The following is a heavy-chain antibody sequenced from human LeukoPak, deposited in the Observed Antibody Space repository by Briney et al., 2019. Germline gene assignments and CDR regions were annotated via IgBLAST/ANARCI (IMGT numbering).Heavy chain of an antibody. D-gene: IGHD3-16*01. J-gene: IGHJ3*02. V-gene: IGHV1-18*04. CDR1: GDTFSSNG. CDR2: ISPYNVDT. CDR3: AKLRGGIYSSRDAFDI. Sequence: ASVKVSCKASGDTFSSNGISWGRQGPGQGLEWRAWISPYNVDTKYAPEFQGRVTLTTDTSTSTAYMELRSLRSDNTALYYCAKLRGGIYSSRDAFDIWGQGTMVTVSS.